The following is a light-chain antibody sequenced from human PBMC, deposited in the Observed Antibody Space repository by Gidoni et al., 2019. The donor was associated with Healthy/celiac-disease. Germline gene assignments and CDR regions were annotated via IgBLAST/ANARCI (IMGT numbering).Light chain of an antibody. Sequence: QSALTPPPSVSGSPGPSITISCTGTSSAVGGYNVVSWYQQHPGKAPKLMIYDVSNRPSGISNRFSGSKSGNTASLTISGLQAEDEADYYCSSYTSSSTPYVFGTGTKVTVL. CDR3: SSYTSSSTPYV. J-gene: IGLJ1*01. CDR2: DVS. CDR1: SSAVGGYNV. V-gene: IGLV2-14*03.